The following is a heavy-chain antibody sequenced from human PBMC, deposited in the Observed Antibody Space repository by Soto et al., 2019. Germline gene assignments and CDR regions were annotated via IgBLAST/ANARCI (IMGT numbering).Heavy chain of an antibody. J-gene: IGHJ4*02. V-gene: IGHV3-23*01. CDR2: ISGSGGST. D-gene: IGHD4-4*01. Sequence: GGSLRLSCAASGFTFSSYAMSWVRQAPGKGLEWVSAISGSGGSTYYAESVQGRFTISRDNSKNTLYLQMNSLRPDDTAVYYCAKDQYLSTVYWGQGTLVTVYS. CDR3: AKDQYLSTVY. CDR1: GFTFSSYA.